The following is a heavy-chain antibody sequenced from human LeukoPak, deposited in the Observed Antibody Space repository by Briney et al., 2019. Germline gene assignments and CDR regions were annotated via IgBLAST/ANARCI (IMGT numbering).Heavy chain of an antibody. V-gene: IGHV4-30-4*01. CDR3: VRVRTGTSCYDY. Sequence: SETLSLTCTVSGGSISSSDSHWSWIRQSPGKGLEWIGYISYRGSTSYNPSLRSRLTISIDTSQNQFSLKLTSVTAADTAVYYCVRVRTGTSCYDYWAREPWSPSPQ. J-gene: IGHJ4*02. CDR2: ISYRGST. CDR1: GGSISSSDSH. D-gene: IGHD2-2*01.